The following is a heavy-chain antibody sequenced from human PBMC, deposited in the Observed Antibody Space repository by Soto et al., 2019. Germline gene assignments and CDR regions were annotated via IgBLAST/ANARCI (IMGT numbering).Heavy chain of an antibody. D-gene: IGHD3-22*01. V-gene: IGHV2-26*01. CDR3: ARVYDSSGYEY. J-gene: IGHJ4*02. CDR1: GFSLGNPRMG. Sequence: SGPTLVNPTETLTLTCTVSGFSLGNPRMGVSWIRQPPGRALEWLAHIFSNDDKSYRTSLKSRVTISKGTSKSQVVLTMTNMDPVDTGTYYCARVYDSSGYEYWGQGTLVTVSS. CDR2: IFSNDDK.